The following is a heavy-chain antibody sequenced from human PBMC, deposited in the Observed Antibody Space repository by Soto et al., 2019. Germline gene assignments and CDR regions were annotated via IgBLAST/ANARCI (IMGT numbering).Heavy chain of an antibody. CDR3: ARGATYYDFWSGHYTSYTYYGMNV. CDR2: IDTAGRA. J-gene: IGHJ6*02. V-gene: IGHV3-53*01. Sequence: ESGGGLIQPGGSMRVSCAASEFTVSSNYMTWVRQAPGKGLEWVSVIDTAGRANYAESVKGRFTNSRDNSKNTLYLQMNSLRVEDTAVYYCARGATYYDFWSGHYTSYTYYGMNVWGQGVTVTVS. CDR1: EFTVSSNY. D-gene: IGHD3-3*01.